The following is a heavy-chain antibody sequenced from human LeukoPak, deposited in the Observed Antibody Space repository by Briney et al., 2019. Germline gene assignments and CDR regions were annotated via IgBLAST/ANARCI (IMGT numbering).Heavy chain of an antibody. CDR1: GGSIRTYY. CDR2: VYDSGRT. D-gene: IGHD3-16*01. CDR3: AMIKRGIICAYFDC. Sequence: SETLSLTCTVPGGSIRTYYWNWIRQTPGKGLEWIGYVYDSGRTKENPSLKSRVTLSADTSKNQLSLKLSSVTAADTAMYYCAMIKRGIICAYFDCWGQGILVTVSS. J-gene: IGHJ4*02. V-gene: IGHV4-59*01.